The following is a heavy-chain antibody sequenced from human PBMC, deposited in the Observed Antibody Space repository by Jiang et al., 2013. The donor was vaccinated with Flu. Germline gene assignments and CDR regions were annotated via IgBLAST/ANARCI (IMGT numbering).Heavy chain of an antibody. D-gene: IGHD6-19*01. V-gene: IGHV4-4*07. J-gene: IGHJ4*02. CDR3: AREAVALDY. CDR2: IYSTGIT. Sequence: LEWIGRIYSTGITNYNPSLKSRVTMSVDTSKNQFSLKLSSVTAADTAVYYCAREAVALDYWGQGTLVTVSS.